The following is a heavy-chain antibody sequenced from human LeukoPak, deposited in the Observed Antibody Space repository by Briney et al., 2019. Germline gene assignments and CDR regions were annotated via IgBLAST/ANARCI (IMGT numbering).Heavy chain of an antibody. CDR1: GFTVSSNY. V-gene: IGHV3-53*01. D-gene: IGHD6-19*01. CDR3: ARGMEYSTGWYYFDF. CDR2: IYSGGST. J-gene: IGHJ4*02. Sequence: SGGSLRLSCAASGFTVSSNYMSWVRQAPGKGLEWVSVIYSGGSTYYADSVKGRFTISRDNSKNTLYLQMNSLRADDTAVYFCARGMEYSTGWYYFDFWGQGTLVTVSS.